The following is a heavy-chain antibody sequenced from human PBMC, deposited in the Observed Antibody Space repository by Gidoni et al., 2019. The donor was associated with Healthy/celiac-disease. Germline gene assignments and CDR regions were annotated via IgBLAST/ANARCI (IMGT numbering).Heavy chain of an antibody. Sequence: QVQLQPWCACLLKPSETLSITCAVYGGSFSGYYWSWIRQPPGKGLEWIGEINHSGSTNYTPSLESRITISVDTTKSQFSLKLRSVTAADTAVYYCARVNVHKNGDYWGQGTLVTVSS. CDR1: GGSFSGYY. CDR2: INHSGST. D-gene: IGHD1-1*01. V-gene: IGHV4-34*01. CDR3: ARVNVHKNGDY. J-gene: IGHJ4*02.